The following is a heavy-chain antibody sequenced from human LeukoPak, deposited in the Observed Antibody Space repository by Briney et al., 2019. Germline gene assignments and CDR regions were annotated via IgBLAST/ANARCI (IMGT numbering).Heavy chain of an antibody. V-gene: IGHV4-59*12. CDR1: GGSISSYY. J-gene: IGHJ4*02. D-gene: IGHD2-15*01. Sequence: PSETLSLTCTVSGGSISSYYWSWIRQPPGKGLEWIGYLHYSGSTNYNPSLKSRVTISADTSKNQFSLKLSSVTAADTAVYYCAREDPYCSGGSCYNYWGQGTLVTVSS. CDR2: LHYSGST. CDR3: AREDPYCSGGSCYNY.